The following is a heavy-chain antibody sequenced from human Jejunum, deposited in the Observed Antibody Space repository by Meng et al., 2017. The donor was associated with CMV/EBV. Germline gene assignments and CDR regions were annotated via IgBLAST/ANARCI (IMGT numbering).Heavy chain of an antibody. Sequence: QVQLVESGGXGVTPGGSXRLSCAASGFTFGDHYMSWLRQAPGKGLEWVSFISIRSSYIDYADSVRGRFTISRDDAKNSLYLQMNNLRAEDTAVYYCAREYYSNPDFWGQGTLVTVSS. CDR1: GFTFGDHY. D-gene: IGHD4-11*01. CDR2: ISIRSSYI. V-gene: IGHV3-11*05. J-gene: IGHJ4*02. CDR3: AREYYSNPDF.